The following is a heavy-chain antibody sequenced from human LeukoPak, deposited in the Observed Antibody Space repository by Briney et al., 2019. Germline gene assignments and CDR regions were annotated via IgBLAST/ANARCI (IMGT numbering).Heavy chain of an antibody. CDR2: MNPNSGNT. V-gene: IGHV1-8*01. Sequence: GASVKVSCKASGYTFTSYDINWVRQATGQGLEWMGWMNPNSGNTGYAQKFQGRVTMTRNTSISTAYMELSSLRSEDTAVYYCARGIEQWLAVDCWGQGTLVTVSS. CDR3: ARGIEQWLAVDC. CDR1: GYTFTSYD. J-gene: IGHJ4*02. D-gene: IGHD6-19*01.